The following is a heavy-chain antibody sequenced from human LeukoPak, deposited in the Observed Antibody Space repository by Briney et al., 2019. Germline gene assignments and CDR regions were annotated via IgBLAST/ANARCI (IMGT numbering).Heavy chain of an antibody. CDR3: ARGPPVYYYYYYMDV. J-gene: IGHJ6*03. V-gene: IGHV4-34*01. CDR1: GGSFSGYY. CDR2: INHSGST. Sequence: SETLSLTCAVYGGSFSGYYWSWIRQPPGKGPEWIGEINHSGSTNYNPSLKSRVTISVDTSKNQFSLKLSSVTAADTAVYYCARGPPVYYYYYYMDVWGKGTTVTVSS.